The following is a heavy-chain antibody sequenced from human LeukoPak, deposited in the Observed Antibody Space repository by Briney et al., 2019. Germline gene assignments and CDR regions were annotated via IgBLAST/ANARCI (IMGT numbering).Heavy chain of an antibody. Sequence: GGSLRLSCAVSGFTVSSYNMHWVRQAPGKGLEWVTLISKDGSNKYYADSAKGRFTISRDSSKNTLYLQMNSLRVEDTAVYYCAKVAPYCSSTDCYHSPYYGMDIWGQGTTVTVSS. D-gene: IGHD2-2*01. CDR1: GFTVSSYN. CDR2: ISKDGSNK. J-gene: IGHJ6*02. V-gene: IGHV3-30*18. CDR3: AKVAPYCSSTDCYHSPYYGMDI.